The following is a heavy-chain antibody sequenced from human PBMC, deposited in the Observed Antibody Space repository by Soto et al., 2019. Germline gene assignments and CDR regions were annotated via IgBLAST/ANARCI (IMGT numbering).Heavy chain of an antibody. J-gene: IGHJ4*02. CDR2: INPDSGGT. V-gene: IGHV1-2*02. CDR1: GYTFSDYY. Sequence: QVQLVQSGAEVKKPGASVTVSCKASGYTFSDYYLHWARQAPGQGLEWMGWINPDSGGTNYAQKFQGRVTMTRDTSINTAYMDLSRLTSDDTAVYYCARDCHILTAYDYFDLWGQGTLVTVSS. D-gene: IGHD3-9*01. CDR3: ARDCHILTAYDYFDL.